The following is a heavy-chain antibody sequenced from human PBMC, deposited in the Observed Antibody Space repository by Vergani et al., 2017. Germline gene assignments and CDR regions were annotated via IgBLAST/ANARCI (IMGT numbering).Heavy chain of an antibody. CDR3: AIYHGSYYVVSYCCGMGY. CDR2: IYYSGST. D-gene: IGHD1-26*01. Sequence: QVQLQESGPGLVKPSETLSLTCTVSGGSISSYYWSWIRQPPGKGLEWIWDIYYSGSTNYNPSLKSRVTISVDTCKNQFSLKLSSVTAADTAVYYWAIYHGSYYVVSYCCGMGYWGQGTTVTVSS. J-gene: IGHJ6*02. CDR1: GGSISSYY. V-gene: IGHV4-59*01.